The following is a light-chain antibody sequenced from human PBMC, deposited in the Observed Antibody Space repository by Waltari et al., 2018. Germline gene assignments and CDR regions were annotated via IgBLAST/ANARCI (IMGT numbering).Light chain of an antibody. CDR3: CSYGSSYTLV. J-gene: IGLJ2*01. CDR2: DGA. Sequence: ALTQPASVSGSRGQSLPLSSPGLLDHYDILTFVPWYQLLPDKAPKLIIYDGAQRPSGVSPRFSASKSGSTASLTISGLQADDEADYFCCSYGSSYTLVFGGGTRLTVL. CDR1: LDHYDILTF. V-gene: IGLV2-23*03.